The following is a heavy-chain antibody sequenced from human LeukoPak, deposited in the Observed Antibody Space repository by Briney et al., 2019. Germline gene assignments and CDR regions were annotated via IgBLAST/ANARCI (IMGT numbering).Heavy chain of an antibody. CDR1: GFTFSSYS. V-gene: IGHV3-48*02. Sequence: GGSLRLSCAASGFTFSSYSMNWVRQAPGKGLEWLSYISSSSSTIYYADSVKGRFTISRDNAKNSLYLQMNSLRDEDTAVYYCARGWYSGPYYFDYWGQGTLVTVSS. J-gene: IGHJ4*02. CDR2: ISSSSSTI. CDR3: ARGWYSGPYYFDY. D-gene: IGHD6-13*01.